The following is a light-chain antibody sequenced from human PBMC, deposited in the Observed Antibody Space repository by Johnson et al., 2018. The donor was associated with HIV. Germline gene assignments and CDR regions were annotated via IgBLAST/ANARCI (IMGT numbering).Light chain of an antibody. J-gene: IGLJ1*01. Sequence: QSVLTQPPSVSAAPGQKVTISCSGSSSNIGNNYVSWYQQLPGTAPKLLIYDNNKRPSGIPDRFSGSKSGTSATLGITGLQTGDVAAYYCGTWNSSLSAHNYVFGTGTEVTVL. CDR1: SSNIGNNY. CDR3: GTWNSSLSAHNYV. CDR2: DNN. V-gene: IGLV1-51*01.